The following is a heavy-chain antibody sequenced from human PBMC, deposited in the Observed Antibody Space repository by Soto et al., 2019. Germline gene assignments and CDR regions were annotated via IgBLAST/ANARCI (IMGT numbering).Heavy chain of an antibody. CDR1: GGSISNGCYY. CDR2: IYHSGRT. Sequence: SVTLPDRYTVSGGSISNGCYYWSWVRQNPGKGLEWIGHIYHSGRTYYNPSLKSRVTISVDTSKNQFSLNLSSVTAADTAVYYCARWVEVSLDYFDSWGQGTPVTVS. CDR3: ARWVEVSLDYFDS. V-gene: IGHV4-31*03. D-gene: IGHD2-15*01. J-gene: IGHJ4*02.